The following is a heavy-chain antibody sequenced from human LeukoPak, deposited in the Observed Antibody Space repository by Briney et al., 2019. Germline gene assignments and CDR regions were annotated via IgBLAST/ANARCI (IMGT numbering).Heavy chain of an antibody. V-gene: IGHV1-69*05. D-gene: IGHD3-22*01. Sequence: SVKVSCKASGGTFSSYAISWVRQAPGQGLEWMGRIIPIFGTANYAQKFQGRVTITRNTSISTAYMELSSLRSEDTALYYCARDNGAYYYDSSGYTNWFDPWGQGTLVTVSS. J-gene: IGHJ5*02. CDR2: IIPIFGTA. CDR3: ARDNGAYYYDSSGYTNWFDP. CDR1: GGTFSSYA.